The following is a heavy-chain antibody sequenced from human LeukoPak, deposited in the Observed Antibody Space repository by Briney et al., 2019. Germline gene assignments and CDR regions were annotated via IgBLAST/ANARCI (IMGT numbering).Heavy chain of an antibody. D-gene: IGHD3-22*01. Sequence: GGSLRLSCEASGFTFSSYAMSWVRQAPGKGLEWVSAISGSGGSTYYADSVKGRFTISRDNSKNTLYLQMNSLRAEDTAVYYCAKNGGGYYYYFDYWGQGTLVTVSS. V-gene: IGHV3-23*01. CDR2: ISGSGGST. CDR1: GFTFSSYA. J-gene: IGHJ4*02. CDR3: AKNGGGYYYYFDY.